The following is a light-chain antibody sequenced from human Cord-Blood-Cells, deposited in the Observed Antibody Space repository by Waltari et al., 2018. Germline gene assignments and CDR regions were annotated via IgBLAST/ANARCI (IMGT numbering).Light chain of an antibody. CDR1: QSISSY. CDR2: AAS. CDR3: QQSYSTPYT. J-gene: IGKJ2*01. V-gene: IGKV1-39*01. Sequence: DIQMTQSPSSLSAPVGDRVTITCRASQSISSYLNWYQQKPGKAPKLLIYAASSLQSGVPSRFSGSGSGTDFTLTISSLQPEDFATYYCQQSYSTPYTFGQGTKLAIK.